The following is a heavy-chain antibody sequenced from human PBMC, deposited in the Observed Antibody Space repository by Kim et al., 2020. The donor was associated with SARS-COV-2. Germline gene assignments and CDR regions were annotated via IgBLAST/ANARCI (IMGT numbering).Heavy chain of an antibody. V-gene: IGHV3-30*18. Sequence: GGSLRLSCAASGFTFSDYVMHWVRQAPGKGLEWVTLISYDGSNQWYADSVKGRFTISRDNSKNTVYLQMNSLRPEDTAIYFCAKDMETSWGVLSSYFDLWGQGVLVTVSS. CDR1: GFTFSDYV. CDR3: AKDMETSWGVLSSYFDL. D-gene: IGHD3-16*01. CDR2: ISYDGSNQ. J-gene: IGHJ4*02.